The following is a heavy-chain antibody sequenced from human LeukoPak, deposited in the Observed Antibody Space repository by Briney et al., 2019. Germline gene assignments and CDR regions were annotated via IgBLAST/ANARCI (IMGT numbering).Heavy chain of an antibody. CDR3: ARAVDIVATIPPGWFDP. J-gene: IGHJ5*02. CDR1: GGTFSSYA. D-gene: IGHD5-12*01. V-gene: IGHV1-69*13. CDR2: IIPIFGTA. Sequence: ASVKVSCKASGGTFSSYAISWVRQAPGQGLEWMGRIIPIFGTANYAQKFQGRVTITADESTSTAYMELSSLRSEDTAVYYCARAVDIVATIPPGWFDPWGQGTLVTVSS.